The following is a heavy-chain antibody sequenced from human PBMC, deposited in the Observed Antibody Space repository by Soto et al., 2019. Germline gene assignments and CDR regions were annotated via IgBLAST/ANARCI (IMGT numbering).Heavy chain of an antibody. CDR3: AKDMENGYSPYYYYGMDV. Sequence: SLRLCCAASVFNFNDYGMHWFRQAPGKGLEWVSSISWNSVSIGYADSVKGRFTISRDNAKNSLYLQMNSLRAEDTALYYCAKDMENGYSPYYYYGMDVWGQGTTVTSP. J-gene: IGHJ6*02. V-gene: IGHV3-9*01. CDR1: VFNFNDYG. D-gene: IGHD3-16*02. CDR2: ISWNSVSI.